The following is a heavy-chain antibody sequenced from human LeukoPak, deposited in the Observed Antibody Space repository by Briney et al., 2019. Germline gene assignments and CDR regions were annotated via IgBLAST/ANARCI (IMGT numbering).Heavy chain of an antibody. J-gene: IGHJ6*03. Sequence: PGGCLRLSCAASGFTFSSYAMSWVRQAPGKGLKWVSTINDNGDGTYYADSVKGRFTISRDNSYNTVSLQMNSQRDEDTGVYYCAKGLRTGVGPYMGYHYYMDVWGKGATVTVSS. CDR1: GFTFSSYA. V-gene: IGHV3-23*01. D-gene: IGHD3-16*01. CDR3: AKGLRTGVGPYMGYHYYMDV. CDR2: INDNGDGT.